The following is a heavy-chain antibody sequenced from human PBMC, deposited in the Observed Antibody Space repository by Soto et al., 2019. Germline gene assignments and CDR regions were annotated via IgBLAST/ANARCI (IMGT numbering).Heavy chain of an antibody. Sequence: EVQLVESGGGVVQPGGSLRLSCAASGFTFIGYWMHWVRQGPGKGLVWVARINNDGIDTTYADSVKGRFNISRDNTKNMVYLEMNSLRADDTAVYYCARDGSMVRERWFDPWGQGTLVTVSS. D-gene: IGHD3-10*01. CDR1: GFTFIGYW. CDR2: INNDGIDT. CDR3: ARDGSMVRERWFDP. J-gene: IGHJ5*02. V-gene: IGHV3-74*03.